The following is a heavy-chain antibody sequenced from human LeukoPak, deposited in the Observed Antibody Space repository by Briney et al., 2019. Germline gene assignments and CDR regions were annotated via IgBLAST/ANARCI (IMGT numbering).Heavy chain of an antibody. V-gene: IGHV1-2*02. D-gene: IGHD6-6*01. CDR3: ARGRAGYSSSSETNFDY. CDR2: INPNSGGT. CDR1: GYTFTGYY. J-gene: IGHJ4*02. Sequence: VKVPCKASGYTFTGYYMHWVRQAPGQGLEWMGWINPNSGGTNYAQKFQGRVTMTRDTSISTAYMELSRLRSDDTAVYYCARGRAGYSSSSETNFDYWGQGTLVTVSS.